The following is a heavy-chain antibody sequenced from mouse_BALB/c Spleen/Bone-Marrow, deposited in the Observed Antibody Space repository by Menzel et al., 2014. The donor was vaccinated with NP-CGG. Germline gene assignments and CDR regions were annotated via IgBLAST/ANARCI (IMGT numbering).Heavy chain of an antibody. CDR1: GFTFTDYY. Sequence: EVKLMESGGGLVQPGGSLRLSCATSGFTFTDYYMSWVRQPPGKALEWLGFIRNKANGYTTEYSASVMGRFTISRDNSQSILYLQMNTLRAEDSATYYCARALIVFDYWGQGTTLTVSS. V-gene: IGHV7-3*02. CDR2: IRNKANGYTT. J-gene: IGHJ2*01. CDR3: ARALIVFDY.